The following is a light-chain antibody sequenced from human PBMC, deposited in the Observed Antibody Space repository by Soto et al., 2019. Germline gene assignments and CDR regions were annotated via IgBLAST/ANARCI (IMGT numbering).Light chain of an antibody. CDR3: QQSYSLPLS. CDR2: AAS. Sequence: DIQVTRSPSSLSASLGDRVTITCRASESISTYLNWYQQKPGKVPKLLIYAASTLQSGVPSKFSGSGSGTDFTLTISSLQLEDSATYYCQQSYSLPLSFAGGTKVEIK. CDR1: ESISTY. V-gene: IGKV1-39*01. J-gene: IGKJ4*01.